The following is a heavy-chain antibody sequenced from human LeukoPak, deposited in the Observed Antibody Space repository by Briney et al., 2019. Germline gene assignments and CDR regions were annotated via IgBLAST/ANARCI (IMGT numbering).Heavy chain of an antibody. CDR1: GFTFSNYW. CDR2: IKTDGSGK. Sequence: PGGSLRLSCEGSGFTFSNYWMGWVRQAPGKGLQWVANIKTDGSGKYYVDSVKGRFTISRDNAKNSLYLQMNSLRAEDMALYYCAKAVVPGYSSGWYDGFDYWGQGTLVTVSS. D-gene: IGHD6-19*01. CDR3: AKAVVPGYSSGWYDGFDY. J-gene: IGHJ4*02. V-gene: IGHV3-7*03.